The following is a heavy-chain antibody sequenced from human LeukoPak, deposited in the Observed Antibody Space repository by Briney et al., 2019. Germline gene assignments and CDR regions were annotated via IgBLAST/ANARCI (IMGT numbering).Heavy chain of an antibody. D-gene: IGHD6-13*01. Sequence: GGSLRLSCAASGFTFSSYAISWVRQAPGKGLEWVSAISGSGGCTYYADSVKGRFTISRDNSKNTLYLQMNSLRAEDTAVYYCAKVVGHSSSWFPPDYYYYYGMDVWGQGTTVTVSS. J-gene: IGHJ6*02. CDR2: ISGSGGCT. CDR1: GFTFSSYA. CDR3: AKVVGHSSSWFPPDYYYYYGMDV. V-gene: IGHV3-23*01.